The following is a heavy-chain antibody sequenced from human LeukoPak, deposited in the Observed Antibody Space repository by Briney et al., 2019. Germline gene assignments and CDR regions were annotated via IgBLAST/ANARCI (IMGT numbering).Heavy chain of an antibody. CDR3: AKDAYFDWYNYYYYYMDV. D-gene: IGHD3-9*01. J-gene: IGHJ6*03. V-gene: IGHV3-23*01. Sequence: PGGSLRLSCAASGFAFSSYGMSWVRQAPGKGLEWVSAISGSGGSTYYADSVKGRFTISRDNSKNTLYLQMNSLRAEDTAVYYCAKDAYFDWYNYYYYYMDVWGKGTTVTVSS. CDR1: GFAFSSYG. CDR2: ISGSGGST.